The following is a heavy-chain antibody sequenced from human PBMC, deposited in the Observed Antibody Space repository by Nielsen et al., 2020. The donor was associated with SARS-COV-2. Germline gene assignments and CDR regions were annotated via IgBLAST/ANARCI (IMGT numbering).Heavy chain of an antibody. Sequence: GGSLRLSCAASGFTFSSYWMSWVRQAPGKGLEWVANIKQDGSEKYYVDSVKGRFTISRDNAKNSLYLQMNSLRAEDTAVYYCAGSVSGYSGYDSPINYYYYYTDVWGKGTTVTVSS. CDR2: IKQDGSEK. D-gene: IGHD5-12*01. CDR3: AGSVSGYSGYDSPINYYYYYTDV. J-gene: IGHJ6*03. V-gene: IGHV3-7*03. CDR1: GFTFSSYW.